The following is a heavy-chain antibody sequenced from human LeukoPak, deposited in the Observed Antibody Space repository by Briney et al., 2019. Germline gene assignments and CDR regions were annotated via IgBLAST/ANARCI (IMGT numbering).Heavy chain of an antibody. V-gene: IGHV3-30*02. J-gene: IGHJ4*02. D-gene: IGHD3-3*01. CDR2: IRYDGSEK. Sequence: GGSLRLSCAASGFPFSSYGTHWVRQAPGKGLEWVAFIRYDGSEKYYADSVKGRFTISRDNSKNTLYLQMNSLRVEDTAVYYCAAREFWSGPASYYWGQGTLVTVSS. CDR1: GFPFSSYG. CDR3: AAREFWSGPASYY.